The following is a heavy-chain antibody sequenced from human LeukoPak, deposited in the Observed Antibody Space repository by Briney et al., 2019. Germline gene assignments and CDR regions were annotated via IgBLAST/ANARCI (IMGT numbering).Heavy chain of an antibody. CDR3: ARGEMSTITIDC. V-gene: IGHV1-2*02. Sequence: ASVKVSCKASGYTFTGYYIHWVRQAPGQGLEWMGWINPISGLANYAQRFQVRVTMTRDTPISTAYMEVSRLRSDDTAVCYCARGEMSTITIDCWGQGTLVTVSS. CDR1: GYTFTGYY. J-gene: IGHJ4*02. CDR2: INPISGLA. D-gene: IGHD5-24*01.